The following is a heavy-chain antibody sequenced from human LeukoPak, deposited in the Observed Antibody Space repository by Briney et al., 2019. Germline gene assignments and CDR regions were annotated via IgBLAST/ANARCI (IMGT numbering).Heavy chain of an antibody. CDR1: GFTFSSYT. CDR2: ISYDGSNK. V-gene: IGHV3-30*04. J-gene: IGHJ5*02. CDR3: AKDPSIYSSSWYEDWFDP. D-gene: IGHD6-13*01. Sequence: AGGSLRLSCAASGFTFSSYTMHWVRQAPGTGLEWVALISYDGSNKYYADSVKGRFTISRDNSKNTLYLQMNSLRAEDTAVYYCAKDPSIYSSSWYEDWFDPWGQGTLVTVSS.